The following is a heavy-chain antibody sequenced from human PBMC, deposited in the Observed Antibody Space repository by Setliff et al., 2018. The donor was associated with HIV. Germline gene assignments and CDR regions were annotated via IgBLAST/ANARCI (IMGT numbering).Heavy chain of an antibody. Sequence: GGSLRLSCAASGFTFSSYTMHWVRQAPGKGLEWVASISGGGETTDYAAPVKGRFTISRDNSKNTLFLQMNSLKAEDTAMYHCVTDSKYDSSGYHYYWGQGTLVTVSS. CDR2: ISGGGETT. D-gene: IGHD3-22*01. CDR1: GFTFSSYT. V-gene: IGHV3-23*01. CDR3: VTDSKYDSSGYHYY. J-gene: IGHJ4*02.